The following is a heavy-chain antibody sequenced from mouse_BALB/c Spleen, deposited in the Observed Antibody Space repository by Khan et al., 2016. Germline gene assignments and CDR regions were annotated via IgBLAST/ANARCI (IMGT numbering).Heavy chain of an antibody. V-gene: IGHV5-12*02. CDR3: ARDYRYCYAMDY. J-gene: IGHJ4*01. Sequence: EVQLVESGGGLVQPGGSLKLSCATSGFTFSDYYMYWVRQTPEKRLEWVAYISNGGGSTYYPDTVKGRFTISRDNAKNTLYLQMSRLKSEDTAMYYWARDYRYCYAMDYWGQGTSVTVSS. CDR1: GFTFSDYY. D-gene: IGHD2-14*01. CDR2: ISNGGGST.